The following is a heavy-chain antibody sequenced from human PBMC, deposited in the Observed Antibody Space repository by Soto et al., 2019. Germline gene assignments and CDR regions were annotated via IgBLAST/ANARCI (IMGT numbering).Heavy chain of an antibody. CDR2: ISYDGSNK. J-gene: IGHJ4*02. CDR1: GFTFSSYG. CDR3: AKDPQEYYFDY. V-gene: IGHV3-30*18. Sequence: PVGSLRLSCAASGFTFSSYGMHWVRQAPGKGLEWVAVISYDGSNKYYADSVKGRFTISRDNSKNTLYLQMNSLRAEDTAVYYCAKDPQEYYFDYWGQGTLVTVSS.